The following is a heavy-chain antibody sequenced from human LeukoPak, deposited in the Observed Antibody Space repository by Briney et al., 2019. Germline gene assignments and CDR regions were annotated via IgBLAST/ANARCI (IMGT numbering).Heavy chain of an antibody. V-gene: IGHV4-59*08. D-gene: IGHD2-15*01. Sequence: SDTLSLTCSVSGGSISTYYCSWIRQPPGKGLEWIGSSYYSGSTNYNPSLKSRVTISVDTSKNQFSLKLTSVTAADTGVYYCATHAFIGYCYAIDVWGQGTTVTVSS. CDR3: ATHAFIGYCYAIDV. J-gene: IGHJ6*02. CDR2: SYYSGST. CDR1: GGSISTYY.